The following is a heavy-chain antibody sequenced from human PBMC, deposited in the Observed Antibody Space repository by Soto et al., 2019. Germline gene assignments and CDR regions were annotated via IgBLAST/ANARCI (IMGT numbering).Heavy chain of an antibody. CDR1: GGSFSGYY. V-gene: IGHV4-34*01. J-gene: IGHJ6*02. CDR2: INHSGST. Sequence: SETLSLTCAVYGGSFSGYYWIWIRQPPGKGLEWIGEINHSGSTNYNPSLKSRVTISVDTSKNQFSLKLSSVTAADTAVYYCARGFSGYSSSWYLMDYYYYYGMDVWGQGTTVTVSS. CDR3: ARGFSGYSSSWYLMDYYYYYGMDV. D-gene: IGHD6-13*01.